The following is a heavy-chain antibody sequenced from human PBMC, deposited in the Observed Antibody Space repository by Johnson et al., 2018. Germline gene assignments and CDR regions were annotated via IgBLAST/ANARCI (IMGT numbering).Heavy chain of an antibody. CDR2: ISGNSGSI. V-gene: IGHV3-9*01. J-gene: IGHJ6*03. Sequence: EVQLVESGGGLVQPGRSLRLSCAASGFTFDDYAMHWVRQAPGKGLEWVSGISGNSGSIGYADSVKGRFTISRDNAKNSLYLQMNRLRAEDTALYYCAKDRISPQYYYFMDGWGKGTTVTVSS. CDR1: GFTFDDYA. CDR3: AKDRISPQYYYFMDG.